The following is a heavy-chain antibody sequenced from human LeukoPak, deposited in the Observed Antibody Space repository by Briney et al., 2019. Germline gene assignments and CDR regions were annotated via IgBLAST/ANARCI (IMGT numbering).Heavy chain of an antibody. J-gene: IGHJ6*02. CDR2: IYYSGST. Sequence: SETLSLTCTVSGGSISSYYWSWIRQPPGKGLEWIGYIYYSGSTSYNPSLKSRVTISVDTSKNQFSLKLSSVTAADTAVYYCARLSRSYYDFWSGYQDYYYYGMDVWGQGTTVTVSS. V-gene: IGHV4-59*08. CDR3: ARLSRSYYDFWSGYQDYYYYGMDV. CDR1: GGSISSYY. D-gene: IGHD3-3*01.